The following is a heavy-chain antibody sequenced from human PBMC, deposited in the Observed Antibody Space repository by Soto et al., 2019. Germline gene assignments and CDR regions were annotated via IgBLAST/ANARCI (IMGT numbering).Heavy chain of an antibody. J-gene: IGHJ5*02. Sequence: EVQLVESGGGLVQPGRSLRLSCAASGFTFDDYAMHWVRQAPGKGLEWVSGISWNSGSIGYADSVKGRFTISRDNAKNSLYLQMNSLRAEDTALYYCAKDGVVGAIVGQGTAGDNWFDPWGQGTLVTVSS. V-gene: IGHV3-9*01. CDR1: GFTFDDYA. CDR2: ISWNSGSI. D-gene: IGHD1-26*01. CDR3: AKDGVVGAIVGQGTAGDNWFDP.